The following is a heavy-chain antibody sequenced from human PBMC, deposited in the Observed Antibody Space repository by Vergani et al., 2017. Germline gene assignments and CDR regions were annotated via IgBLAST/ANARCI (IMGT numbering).Heavy chain of an antibody. Sequence: QVQLVESGGGVVQPGGSLRLSCAASGFTLSSYEMNWVRQAPGKGLEWVAVISNDGSNKYYADSEKGRFTISRDNAKNSLYLQMSSLSAEDTAVYYCVKTDSSGWSTPFDYWGQGTLVTVSS. D-gene: IGHD6-19*01. CDR3: VKTDSSGWSTPFDY. J-gene: IGHJ4*02. CDR1: GFTLSSYE. CDR2: ISNDGSNK. V-gene: IGHV3-30*14.